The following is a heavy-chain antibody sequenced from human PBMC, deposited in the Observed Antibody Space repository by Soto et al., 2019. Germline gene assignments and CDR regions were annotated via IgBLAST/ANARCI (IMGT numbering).Heavy chain of an antibody. J-gene: IGHJ4*02. CDR1: GGSISSYY. CDR2: IYNRGST. V-gene: IGHV4-4*08. D-gene: IGHD3-10*01. CDR3: ASMGYHYGSGSYPLDY. Sequence: QVQLQESGPGLVKPSETLSLTCTVSGGSISSYYWTWIRQPPGKGLEWIGFIYNRGSTHYNPSLRSRVTISVYTPKXXFSLKLRSVTAADTAVYYCASMGYHYGSGSYPLDYWGQGTLVTVSS.